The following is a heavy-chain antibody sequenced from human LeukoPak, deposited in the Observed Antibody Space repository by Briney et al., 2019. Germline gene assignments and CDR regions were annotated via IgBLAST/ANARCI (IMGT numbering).Heavy chain of an antibody. CDR2: TRYDGSNK. J-gene: IGHJ3*02. CDR1: GFTFNNYG. V-gene: IGHV3-30*02. Sequence: GGSLRLSCAASGFTFNNYGMHGVRQAPGKGLEWVAFTRYDGSNKYYAGSVKGRFTISRDNSKDTLYLQMNTLRAEDTAVYYCAKDYSGGWSDAFDIWGQGAMVTVSS. D-gene: IGHD6-19*01. CDR3: AKDYSGGWSDAFDI.